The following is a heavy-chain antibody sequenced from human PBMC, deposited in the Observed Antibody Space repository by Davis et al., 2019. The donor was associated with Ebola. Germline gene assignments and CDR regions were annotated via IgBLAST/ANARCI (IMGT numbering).Heavy chain of an antibody. J-gene: IGHJ6*02. V-gene: IGHV1-69*04. Sequence: AASVKVSCKASGGTFSSYAISWVRQAPGQGLEWMGRIIPILGIANYAQKFQGRVTITADKSTSTAYMELSSLRSEDTAVYYCARDHDVLLWPWGMDVWGQGTTVTVSS. CDR2: IIPILGIA. D-gene: IGHD3-10*01. CDR3: ARDHDVLLWPWGMDV. CDR1: GGTFSSYA.